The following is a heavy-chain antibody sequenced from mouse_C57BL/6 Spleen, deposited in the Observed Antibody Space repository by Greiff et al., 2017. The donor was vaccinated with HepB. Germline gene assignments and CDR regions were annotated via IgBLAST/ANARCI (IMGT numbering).Heavy chain of an antibody. CDR2: IDPETGGT. D-gene: IGHD2-2*01. V-gene: IGHV1-15*01. J-gene: IGHJ2*01. CDR1: GYTFTDYE. CDR3: TRGRLRYFDY. Sequence: QVQLQQSGAELVRPGASVTLSCKASGYTFTDYEMHWVKQTPVHGLEWIGAIDPETGGTAYNQKFKGKAILTADKSSSTAYMELRSLTSEDSAVYYCTRGRLRYFDYWGQGTTLTVSS.